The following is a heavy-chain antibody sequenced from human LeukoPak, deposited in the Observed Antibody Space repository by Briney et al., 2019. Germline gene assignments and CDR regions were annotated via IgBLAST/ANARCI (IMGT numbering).Heavy chain of an antibody. V-gene: IGHV3-30*02. CDR2: IRYDGSNK. CDR3: AKGRYYDILTGYCDP. D-gene: IGHD3-9*01. Sequence: GGSLRLSCAASGFTFSSYAMHWVRQAPGKGLEWVAFIRYDGSNKYYADSVKGRFTISRDNSKNTLYLQMNSLRAEDTAEYYCAKGRYYDILTGYCDPWGQGTLVTVSS. CDR1: GFTFSSYA. J-gene: IGHJ5*02.